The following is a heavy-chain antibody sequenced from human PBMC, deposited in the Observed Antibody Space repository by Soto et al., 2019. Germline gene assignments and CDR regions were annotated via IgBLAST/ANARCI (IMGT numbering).Heavy chain of an antibody. D-gene: IGHD6-19*01. J-gene: IGHJ6*03. CDR2: IYYSGST. CDR1: GGSISSGGYY. V-gene: IGHV4-31*03. Sequence: SETLSLTCTVSGGSISSGGYYWSWIRQHPGKGLEWIGYIYYSGSTYYNPSLKSRVTISVDTSKNQFSLKLSSVTAADTAVYYCARDSRMAGDYYYYYYMDVWGKGTTVTVSS. CDR3: ARDSRMAGDYYYYYYMDV.